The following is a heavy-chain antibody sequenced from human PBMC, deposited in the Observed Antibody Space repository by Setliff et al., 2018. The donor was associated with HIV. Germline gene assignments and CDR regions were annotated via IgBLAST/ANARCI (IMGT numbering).Heavy chain of an antibody. CDR3: AKTQTVITVYGPFDS. J-gene: IGHJ4*02. CDR2: ISGSGDIT. D-gene: IGHD4-4*01. CDR1: GFSFSSYA. V-gene: IGHV3-23*01. Sequence: CPSPGFSFSSYAVSWVRQAPGKGLEWVSVISGSGDITYYRESVKGRFTVSRDNSNNTVYLQMNSLRAEDTAMYYCAKTQTVITVYGPFDSWGQGTPVTVSS.